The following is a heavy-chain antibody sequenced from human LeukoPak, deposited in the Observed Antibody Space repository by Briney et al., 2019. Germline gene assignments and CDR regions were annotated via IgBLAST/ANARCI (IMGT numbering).Heavy chain of an antibody. CDR1: GFTFSYYS. Sequence: GGSQELSCAASGFTFSYYSMNWVRQAPGKGLEWVSYISSSSETIYYADSVNGRFTISRDNAKKSLDLQMNSLRDEDTAVYYCARDHRSGSGSGTQANDYWGQGTLVTVSS. V-gene: IGHV3-48*02. J-gene: IGHJ4*02. D-gene: IGHD3-10*01. CDR3: ARDHRSGSGSGTQANDY. CDR2: ISSSSETI.